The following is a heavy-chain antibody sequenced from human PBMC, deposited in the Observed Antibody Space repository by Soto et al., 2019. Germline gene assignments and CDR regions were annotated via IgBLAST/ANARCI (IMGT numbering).Heavy chain of an antibody. CDR3: ARAAIAASGRPCLDP. V-gene: IGHV4-34*01. D-gene: IGHD6-25*01. Sequence: SETVSLTCTVSGGSISSYYWSWIRQPPGQGLEWIGEIDDRGSTNSNPSLRSRLTMTLDTSKNLFSLKLSSLSDADTAVYYCARAAIAASGRPCLDPWGQGTLVTVSS. CDR1: GGSISSYY. CDR2: IDDRGST. J-gene: IGHJ5*02.